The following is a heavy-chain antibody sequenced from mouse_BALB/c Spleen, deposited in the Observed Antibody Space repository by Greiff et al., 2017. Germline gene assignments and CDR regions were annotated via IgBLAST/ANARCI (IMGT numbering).Heavy chain of an antibody. J-gene: IGHJ3*01. V-gene: IGHV2-9*02. CDR1: GFSLTSYG. Sequence: VHLVESGPGLVAPSQSLSITCTVSGFSLTSYGVHWVRQPPGKGLEWLGVIWAGGSTNYNSALMSRLSISKDNSKSQVFLKMNSLQTDDTAMYYGARDRGGTRETWFAYWGQGTLVTVSA. D-gene: IGHD4-1*01. CDR2: IWAGGST. CDR3: ARDRGGTRETWFAY.